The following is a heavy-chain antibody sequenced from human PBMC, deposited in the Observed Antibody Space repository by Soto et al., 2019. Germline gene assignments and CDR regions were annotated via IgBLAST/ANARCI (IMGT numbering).Heavy chain of an antibody. Sequence: GGSLRLSCAASGFTFSDYYMSWIRRAPGKGLEWVSYINSSSTYTNYADSVKGRFTISRDNAKNSLYLQMNSLRAEDTAVYYCARGSSSTAFDIWGQGTMVTVSS. CDR2: INSSSTYT. J-gene: IGHJ3*02. CDR3: ARGSSSTAFDI. CDR1: GFTFSDYY. V-gene: IGHV3-11*05.